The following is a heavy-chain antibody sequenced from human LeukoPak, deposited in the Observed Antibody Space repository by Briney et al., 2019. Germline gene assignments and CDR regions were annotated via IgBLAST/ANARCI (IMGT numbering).Heavy chain of an antibody. CDR3: ARVPLYGSGSHYYYYMDV. Sequence: ASVKVSCKASGYTFTSYGISWVRQAPGQGLEWMGWISAYNGNTNYAQKLQGRVTMTRNTSISTAYMELSSLRSADTAVYYCARVPLYGSGSHYYYYMDVWGKGTTVTISS. CDR1: GYTFTSYG. CDR2: ISAYNGNT. V-gene: IGHV1-18*01. D-gene: IGHD3-10*01. J-gene: IGHJ6*03.